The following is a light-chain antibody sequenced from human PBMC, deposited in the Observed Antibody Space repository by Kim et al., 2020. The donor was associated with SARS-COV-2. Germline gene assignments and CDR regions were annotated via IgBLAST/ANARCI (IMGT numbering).Light chain of an antibody. CDR1: QSISNY. Sequence: DIQMTQYPSSLSASVGDRVTITCRASQSISNYLNWYQQKPGKAPKLLIYAASSLQSGVPSRFSGSGSGTDFTLTISSLQPEDFATYYCQQSYSTPYTFGQGTKLEI. V-gene: IGKV1-39*01. CDR3: QQSYSTPYT. J-gene: IGKJ2*01. CDR2: AAS.